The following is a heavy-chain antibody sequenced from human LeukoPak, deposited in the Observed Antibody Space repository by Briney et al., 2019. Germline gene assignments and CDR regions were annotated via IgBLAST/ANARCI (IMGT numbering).Heavy chain of an antibody. D-gene: IGHD5-18*01. J-gene: IGHJ5*02. CDR3: ARWDTAVNWFDP. Sequence: ASVKVSCKASGYTFTGYYMHWVRQAPGQGLEWMGWINPNSGNTNYAQKLQGRVTMTTDTSTSTAYMELRSLRSDDTAVYYCARWDTAVNWFDPWGQGTLVTVSS. V-gene: IGHV1-18*04. CDR1: GYTFTGYY. CDR2: INPNSGNT.